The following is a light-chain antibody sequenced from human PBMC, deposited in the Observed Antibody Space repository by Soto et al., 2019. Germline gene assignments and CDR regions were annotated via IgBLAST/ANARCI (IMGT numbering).Light chain of an antibody. Sequence: DIQMTQSPSSLPASIGDRVTLTCRASLGISNYLNWYQQKPGKAPDLLIFSASNLYSGVPSRFSGSGSGTHFTLTITGLQPEDFAIYYCQQSFSSPLTFGGGTKVDIK. V-gene: IGKV1-39*01. CDR2: SAS. CDR3: QQSFSSPLT. J-gene: IGKJ4*01. CDR1: LGISNY.